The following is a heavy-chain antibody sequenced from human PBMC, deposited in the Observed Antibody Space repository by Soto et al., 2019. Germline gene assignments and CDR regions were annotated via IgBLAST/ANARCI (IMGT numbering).Heavy chain of an antibody. V-gene: IGHV3-30*18. J-gene: IGHJ4*02. CDR3: AKDPHRAEDSSGWYDY. CDR2: ISYDGSNK. D-gene: IGHD6-19*01. Sequence: PGGSLRLSCAASGFTFSSCGMHWVRQAPGKGLEWVAVISYDGSNKYYADSVKGRFTISRDNSKNTLYLQMNSLRAEDTAVYYCAKDPHRAEDSSGWYDYWGQGTLVTVSS. CDR1: GFTFSSCG.